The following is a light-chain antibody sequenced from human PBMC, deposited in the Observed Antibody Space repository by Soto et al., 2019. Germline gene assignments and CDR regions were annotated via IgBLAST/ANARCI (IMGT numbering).Light chain of an antibody. CDR2: GAS. CDR3: QQYGITDP. Sequence: EIGLTQSPGTLSLSPGERATLSCRASQSVSSSYLAWYQQKPGQPPRPLIYGASSRATGIPDRFSGSGSGTDFPLTISRLEPEDFAVYYCQQYGITDPFGQGTKLEIK. J-gene: IGKJ2*01. V-gene: IGKV3-20*01. CDR1: QSVSSSY.